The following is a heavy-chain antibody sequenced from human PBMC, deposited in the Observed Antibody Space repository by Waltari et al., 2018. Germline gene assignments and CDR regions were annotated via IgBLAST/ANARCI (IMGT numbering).Heavy chain of an antibody. CDR1: GGSISDYY. V-gene: IGHV4-4*07. J-gene: IGHJ4*02. CDR3: TRQNFWSAYSDF. CDR2: TYSTGST. D-gene: IGHD3-3*01. Sequence: QVQLQESGPGLVKPSETLSLTCSVSGGSISDYYWRWIRQPAGKGLEWIGRTYSTGSTDYNPSLKSRVTISVHTSKNQFSLKLTSVTAADTAVYYCTRQNFWSAYSDFWGQGTLVTVSS.